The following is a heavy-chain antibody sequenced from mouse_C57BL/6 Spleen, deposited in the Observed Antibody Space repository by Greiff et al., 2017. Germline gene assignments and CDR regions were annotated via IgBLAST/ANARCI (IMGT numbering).Heavy chain of an antibody. CDR2: ISSGSSTI. V-gene: IGHV5-17*01. Sequence: VQLKESGGGLVKPGGSLKLSCAASGFTFSDYGMHWVRQAPEKGLEWVAYISSGSSTIYYADTVKGRFTISRDNAKNTLFLQMTSLRSEDTAMYYCARRRVPNAMDYWGQGTSVTVSS. CDR3: ARRRVPNAMDY. J-gene: IGHJ4*01. CDR1: GFTFSDYG.